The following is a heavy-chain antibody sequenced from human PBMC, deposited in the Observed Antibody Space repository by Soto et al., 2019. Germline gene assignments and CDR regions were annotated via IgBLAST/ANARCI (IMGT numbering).Heavy chain of an antibody. CDR2: ISHSGIT. V-gene: IGHV4-4*02. D-gene: IGHD7-27*01. Sequence: SETVSLTCAVSGGSITHDNWWNWARQPPGKGLEWIGEISHSGITNYNPSLKGRVTISVDMSKNQFSLKVTSVTAADTAVYYCAKDHTGADAFDIWGQGMTVTVSS. CDR3: AKDHTGADAFDI. CDR1: GGSITHDNW. J-gene: IGHJ3*02.